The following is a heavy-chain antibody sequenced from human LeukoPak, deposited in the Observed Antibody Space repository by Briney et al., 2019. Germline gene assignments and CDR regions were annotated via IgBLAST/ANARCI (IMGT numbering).Heavy chain of an antibody. J-gene: IGHJ4*02. Sequence: GESLKISCKGSGYRFTSYWIAWVRQMPGKGLESMGIIYPGDSDTRYSPSFQGQVTISADKSISTAYPQWSSLKASDTAMYYCARGLGYSGSWYFDYWGQGTLVTVSS. D-gene: IGHD6-13*01. V-gene: IGHV5-51*01. CDR3: ARGLGYSGSWYFDY. CDR1: GYRFTSYW. CDR2: IYPGDSDT.